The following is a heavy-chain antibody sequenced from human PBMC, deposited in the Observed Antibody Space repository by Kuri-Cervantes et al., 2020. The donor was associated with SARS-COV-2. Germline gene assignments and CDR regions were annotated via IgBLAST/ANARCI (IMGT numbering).Heavy chain of an antibody. J-gene: IGHJ5*02. V-gene: IGHV1-2*02. CDR2: INPNSGGT. CDR1: GYTFTDFS. Sequence: ASVKVSCKASGYTFTDFSIYWVRQVPGQRLEWVGWINPNSGGTNFAQNFQDRVSLTRDTSINTAFMELSTLRSDDTAIYYCARSVPTSTSSSWHPWGPGTRVTCSS. D-gene: IGHD2-2*01. CDR3: ARSVPTSTSSSWHP.